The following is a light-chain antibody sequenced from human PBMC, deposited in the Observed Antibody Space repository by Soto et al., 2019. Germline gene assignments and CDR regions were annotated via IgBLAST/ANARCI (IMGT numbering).Light chain of an antibody. CDR2: DAS. CDR3: QQYGSSWT. Sequence: EIEMTQSPATLSVSPGEEATLSCRASQSVSSNLAWYQQKPGQAPRLLIYDASTRATGIPARFSGSGSGTEFTLTISRLLSEDFAVYYCQQYGSSWTFGQGTKVDIK. J-gene: IGKJ1*01. CDR1: QSVSSN. V-gene: IGKV3-15*01.